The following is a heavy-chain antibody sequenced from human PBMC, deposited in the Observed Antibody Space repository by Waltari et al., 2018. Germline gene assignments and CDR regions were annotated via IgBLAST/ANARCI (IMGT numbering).Heavy chain of an antibody. CDR2: IYPGYSDT. J-gene: IGHJ4*02. V-gene: IGHV5-51*01. D-gene: IGHD6-19*01. CDR3: ARHVVGYSSGWYYFDY. Sequence: EVQLVQSGAEVKKPGESLKISCKGSGYSFTSYWIGWVRQMPGKGLEWMGCIYPGYSDTRYSPSFQGQVTISADKSISTAYLQWSSLKASDTAMYYCARHVVGYSSGWYYFDYWGQGTLVTVSS. CDR1: GYSFTSYW.